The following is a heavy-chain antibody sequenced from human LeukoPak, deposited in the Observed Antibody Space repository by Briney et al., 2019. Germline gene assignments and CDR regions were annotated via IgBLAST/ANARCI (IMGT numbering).Heavy chain of an antibody. CDR2: ISYDGSNR. V-gene: IGHV3-30*14. J-gene: IGHJ4*02. Sequence: GGSLRLSCAASGFTFSSYPIHWVRQAPGKGLEWVAVISYDGSNRYYADSVKGRFTISRDNSKNTLYLQMNSLRAEDTAVYYCASIKVAVAGSGAWGQGTLVTVSS. CDR3: ASIKVAVAGSGA. D-gene: IGHD6-19*01. CDR1: GFTFSSYP.